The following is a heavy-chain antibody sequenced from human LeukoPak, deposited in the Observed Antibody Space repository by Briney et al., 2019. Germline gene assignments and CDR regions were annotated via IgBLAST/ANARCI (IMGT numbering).Heavy chain of an antibody. D-gene: IGHD4-11*01. CDR1: GFTFSSYS. J-gene: IGHJ6*03. V-gene: IGHV3-21*01. CDR3: AGDRSNYGRYYYYYYMDV. Sequence: PGGSLRLSCAASGFTFSSYSMNWVRQAPGKGLEWVSSISSSSSYIYYADSVKGRFTISRDNAKNSLYLQMNSLRAEDTAVYYCAGDRSNYGRYYYYYYMDVWGKGTTVTVSS. CDR2: ISSSSSYI.